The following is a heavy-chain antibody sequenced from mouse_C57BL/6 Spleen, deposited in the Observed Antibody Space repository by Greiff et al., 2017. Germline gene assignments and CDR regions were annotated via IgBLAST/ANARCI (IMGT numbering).Heavy chain of an antibody. CDR1: GYTFTDYE. CDR2: IDPETGGT. Sequence: VQLVESGAELVRPGASVTLSCKASGYTFTDYEMHWVKQTPVHGLEWIGAIDPETGGTAYNQKFKGKAILTADKSYSTAYMELRSLTSEDSAVYYCTRRGGTGYFDVGGTGTTVTVSS. D-gene: IGHD4-1*01. V-gene: IGHV1-15*01. CDR3: TRRGGTGYFDV. J-gene: IGHJ1*03.